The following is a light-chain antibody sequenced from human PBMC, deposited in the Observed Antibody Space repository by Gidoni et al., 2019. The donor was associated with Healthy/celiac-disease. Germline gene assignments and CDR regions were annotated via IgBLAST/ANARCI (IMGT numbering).Light chain of an antibody. V-gene: IGLV1-44*01. CDR2: SNN. J-gene: IGLJ2*01. Sequence: TISCSGSSSNIGSNTVNWYQQLPGTAPKLLIYSNNQRPSGVPDRFSGSKSGTSASLAISGLQCEDEADYYCAAWDDSLNGVVFGGGTKLTVL. CDR1: SSNIGSNT. CDR3: AAWDDSLNGVV.